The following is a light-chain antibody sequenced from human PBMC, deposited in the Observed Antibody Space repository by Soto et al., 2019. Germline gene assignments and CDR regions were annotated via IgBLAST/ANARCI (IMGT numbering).Light chain of an antibody. Sequence: EIVLTQSPATLSLSPGEGATLSCRASQSVSSYLAWYQQKPGQAPRLLIYGASSRATGIPDRFSGGGSGTDFTLTISRLEPEDLAVYYCQQYGSSFITFGQGTRLEIK. V-gene: IGKV3-20*01. CDR3: QQYGSSFIT. J-gene: IGKJ5*01. CDR1: QSVSSY. CDR2: GAS.